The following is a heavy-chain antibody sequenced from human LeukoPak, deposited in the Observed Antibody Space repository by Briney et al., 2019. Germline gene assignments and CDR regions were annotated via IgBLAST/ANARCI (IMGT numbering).Heavy chain of an antibody. V-gene: IGHV3-15*01. CDR1: GFTLKNAW. J-gene: IGHJ4*02. D-gene: IGHD4-17*01. CDR2: IKSKAHGGTT. Sequence: GGSLRLSCAASGFTLKNAWMSWVRQAPGKGLEWVGRIKSKAHGGTTECAAPVKDRFTISRDYSKNTLYLQMKSLKTEDTAVYYCTTILFDYGDYFVYWGQGTLVTVSS. CDR3: TTILFDYGDYFVY.